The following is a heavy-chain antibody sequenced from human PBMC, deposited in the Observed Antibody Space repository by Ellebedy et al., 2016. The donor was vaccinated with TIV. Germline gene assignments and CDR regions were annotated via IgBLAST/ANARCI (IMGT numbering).Heavy chain of an antibody. CDR2: TWYDGSNE. J-gene: IGHJ4*02. Sequence: GESLKISCAASGFNFNSYGMHWVRQAPGKGLEWGAVTWYDGSNEYYADSVKGRFTISRDNSKNTLYLQMYSLSAEDTAVYYCARSWGWGPRSLDYWGQGTLVTVSS. V-gene: IGHV3-33*01. CDR3: ARSWGWGPRSLDY. CDR1: GFNFNSYG. D-gene: IGHD3-16*01.